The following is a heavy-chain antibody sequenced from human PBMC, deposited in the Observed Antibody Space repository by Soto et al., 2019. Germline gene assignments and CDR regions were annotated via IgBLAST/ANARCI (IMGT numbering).Heavy chain of an antibody. CDR2: INPNSGGT. Sequence: ASLKVSCKASGYTFTGYYMHWVRQARGQGLEWMGWINPNSGGTNYAQKFQGRVTMASDTSISTAYMELSGLRSDDTAVYYCARGSTMDPWGQGTPVTVSS. D-gene: IGHD1-1*01. J-gene: IGHJ5*02. CDR1: GYTFTGYY. CDR3: ARGSTMDP. V-gene: IGHV1-2*02.